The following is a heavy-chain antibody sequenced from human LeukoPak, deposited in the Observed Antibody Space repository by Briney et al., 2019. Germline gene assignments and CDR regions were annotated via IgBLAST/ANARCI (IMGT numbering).Heavy chain of an antibody. CDR1: GYTFTGYY. D-gene: IGHD6-13*01. Sequence: ASVKVSCKASGYTFTGYYMHWVRQAPGQGLEGMGWINPNSGGTNYAQKFQVRVTMTRDTSISTAYMELSRLRSDDTAVYYCATVYSSSWYGNWFDPWGQGTLVTVSS. CDR2: INPNSGGT. V-gene: IGHV1-2*02. CDR3: ATVYSSSWYGNWFDP. J-gene: IGHJ5*02.